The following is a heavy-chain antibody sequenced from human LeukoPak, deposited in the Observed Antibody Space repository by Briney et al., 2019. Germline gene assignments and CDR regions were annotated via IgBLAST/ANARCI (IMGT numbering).Heavy chain of an antibody. D-gene: IGHD3-3*01. V-gene: IGHV4-39*07. CDR3: ARDRDLGGHDY. CDR1: GGSISGSSYY. CDR2: IYYSGST. J-gene: IGHJ4*02. Sequence: IPSETLSLTCTVSGGSISGSSYYWGWIRQPPGKGLEWIGSIYYSGSTYYNPSLKSRVTISVDTSKNQFSLKLSSVTAADTAVYYCARDRDLGGHDYWGQGTLVTVSS.